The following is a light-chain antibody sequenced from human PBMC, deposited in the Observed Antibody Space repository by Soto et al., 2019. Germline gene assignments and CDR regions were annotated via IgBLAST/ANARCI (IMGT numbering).Light chain of an antibody. V-gene: IGKV4-1*01. CDR2: WAY. CDR3: LQYFDTPPYT. CDR1: QSVLYSSTGKDY. Sequence: DIVMTQSPDSLAVSLGERATINCKSSQSVLYSSTGKDYLAWYRQRPGQPLQLLISWAYNRASGVPDRFSARGSETNFPITISSRQAEDVVVYYSLQYFDTPPYTFGQGTKVEL. J-gene: IGKJ2*01.